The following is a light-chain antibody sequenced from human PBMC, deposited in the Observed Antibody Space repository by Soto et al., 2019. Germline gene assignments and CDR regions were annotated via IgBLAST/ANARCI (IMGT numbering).Light chain of an antibody. CDR2: AAS. J-gene: IGKJ1*01. CDR1: QSVSSDS. Sequence: EIVLTQSPGTLSLSPGERATLSSRASQSVSSDSLAWYQQRPGQAPRLLIYAASSRATGIPDRFSGSGSGTDFTLTISRLAPEDFALYFCQQYSDSLGTFGQGTKVEI. CDR3: QQYSDSLGT. V-gene: IGKV3-20*01.